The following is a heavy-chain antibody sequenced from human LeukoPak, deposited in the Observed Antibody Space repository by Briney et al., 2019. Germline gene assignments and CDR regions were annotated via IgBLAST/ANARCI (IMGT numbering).Heavy chain of an antibody. V-gene: IGHV3-33*01. CDR3: ARGEIVVVPAAFDY. Sequence: GGSLRLSCAASGFTFSSYGMHWVRQAPGKGLEWVAVIWYDGSNKYYADSVKGRFTISRDNSKNTLYLQMNSLRAEDTAVYYCARGEIVVVPAAFDYWGQGTLVTASS. J-gene: IGHJ4*02. CDR1: GFTFSSYG. CDR2: IWYDGSNK. D-gene: IGHD2-2*01.